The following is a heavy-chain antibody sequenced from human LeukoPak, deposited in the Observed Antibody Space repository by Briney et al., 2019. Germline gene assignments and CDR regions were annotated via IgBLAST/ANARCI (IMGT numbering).Heavy chain of an antibody. CDR3: ARDGHCSSTSCYTGVWYFDL. V-gene: IGHV3-30*01. D-gene: IGHD2-2*02. Sequence: GGSLRLSCAASGFTFSSYAMHWVRQAPGKGLEWVAVISYDGSNKYYADSVKGRFTISRDNSKNTLYLQMNSLGAEDTAVYYCARDGHCSSTSCYTGVWYFDLWGRGTLVTVSS. J-gene: IGHJ2*01. CDR2: ISYDGSNK. CDR1: GFTFSSYA.